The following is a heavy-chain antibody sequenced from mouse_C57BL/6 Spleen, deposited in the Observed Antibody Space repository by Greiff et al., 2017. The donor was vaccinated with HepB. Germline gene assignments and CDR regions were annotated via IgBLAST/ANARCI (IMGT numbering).Heavy chain of an antibody. J-gene: IGHJ3*01. CDR3: TRLLRYQGFAY. CDR1: GFTFSDAW. V-gene: IGHV6-6*01. Sequence: EVHLVESGGGLVQPGGSMKLSCAASGFTFSDAWMDWVRQSPEKGLEWVAEIRNKANNHATYYAESVKGRFTISRDDSKSSVYLQMNSLRAEDTGIYYCTRLLRYQGFAYWGQGTLVTVSA. CDR2: IRNKANNHAT. D-gene: IGHD1-1*01.